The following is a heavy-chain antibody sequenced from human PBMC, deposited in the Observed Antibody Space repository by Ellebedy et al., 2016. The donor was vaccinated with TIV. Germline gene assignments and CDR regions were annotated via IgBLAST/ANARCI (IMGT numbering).Heavy chain of an antibody. D-gene: IGHD1-1*01. J-gene: IGHJ6*02. CDR3: ARLEPAYYYAMDV. CDR1: GGSISSNNW. V-gene: IGHV4-4*02. Sequence: MPSETLSLTCAVSGGSISSNNWWSWVRQPPGKGLEWIGEIFHSGSTNYNPSLESRVTMSIDSSKNQFSLELRSVTAADTAVYYCARLEPAYYYAMDVWGQGTTVIVSS. CDR2: IFHSGST.